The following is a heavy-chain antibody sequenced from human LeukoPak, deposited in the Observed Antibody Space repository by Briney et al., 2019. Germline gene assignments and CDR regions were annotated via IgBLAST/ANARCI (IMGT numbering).Heavy chain of an antibody. CDR3: ARSDSSRWYANWFDP. D-gene: IGHD6-13*01. V-gene: IGHV1-46*01. Sequence: GASVKVSCKASGYTFTSYYMHWVRQAPGQGLEWMGIINPSGGSTSYAQKFQGRVAMTRDMSTSTVYMELSSLRSEDTAVYYCARSDSSRWYANWFDPWGQGTLVTVSS. CDR1: GYTFTSYY. J-gene: IGHJ5*02. CDR2: INPSGGST.